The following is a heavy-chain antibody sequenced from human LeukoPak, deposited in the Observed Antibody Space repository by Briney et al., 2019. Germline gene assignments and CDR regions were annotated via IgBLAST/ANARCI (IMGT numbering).Heavy chain of an antibody. D-gene: IGHD2-2*01. CDR2: ISSSGSNI. CDR1: GFTFSSYQ. CDR3: ARGPYQL. J-gene: IGHJ4*02. Sequence: GGSLRLSCAASGFTFSSYQMNWVRQAPGKGLEWISYISSSGSNIYYADSVKGRFTISRDNAKNSLYLQMNSLRAEDTAVYYCARGPYQLWGQGTLVTVSS. V-gene: IGHV3-48*03.